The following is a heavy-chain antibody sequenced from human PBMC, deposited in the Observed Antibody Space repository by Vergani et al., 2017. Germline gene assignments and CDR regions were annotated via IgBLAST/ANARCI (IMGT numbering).Heavy chain of an antibody. J-gene: IGHJ3*02. CDR2: IYTSGST. D-gene: IGHD4-11*01. CDR3: YRTDPPVAFDI. CDR1: GGSISSGSYY. V-gene: IGHV4-61*02. Sequence: QVQLQESGPGLVKPSQTLSLTCTVSGGSISSGSYYWSWIRQPAGKGLEWIGRIYTSGSTNYNPSLKSRVTISVDTSKNQFSLKLSAVTAADTAVYYCYRTDPPVAFDIWGQGTMVTVSS.